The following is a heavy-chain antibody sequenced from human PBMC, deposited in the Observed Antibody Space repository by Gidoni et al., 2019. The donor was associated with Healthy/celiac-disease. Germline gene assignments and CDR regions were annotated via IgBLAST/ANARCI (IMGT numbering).Heavy chain of an antibody. CDR1: GGSINSYN. CDR3: ARVSDKQELRAFDI. J-gene: IGHJ3*02. CDR2: IYNSGST. V-gene: IGHV4-59*12. Sequence: QVQLQESGPGLVKPSETLSLTCSVSGGSINSYNWSWLRQPPGNGLEWIGRIYNSGSTNNNPSLKGQLTTSVDTSKNQFSLKLSSVTAADTAVYYCARVSDKQELRAFDIWGQGTMVTVSS. D-gene: IGHD1-7*01.